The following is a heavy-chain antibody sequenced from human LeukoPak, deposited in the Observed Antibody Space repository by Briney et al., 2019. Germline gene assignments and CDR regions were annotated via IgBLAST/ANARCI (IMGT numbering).Heavy chain of an antibody. CDR1: GFTFSGSS. CDR3: TSNDFWSTY. D-gene: IGHD3-3*01. CDR2: IRGKPNSYAT. Sequence: PGGSLRLSCAASGFTFSGSSLQWVRQASGKGLEWLGRIRGKPNSYATAYAASVKSRFTISRDDSKNTAYLQMNSLKTEDMAVYYCTSNDFWSTYWGQGTLVTVPS. J-gene: IGHJ4*02. V-gene: IGHV3-73*01.